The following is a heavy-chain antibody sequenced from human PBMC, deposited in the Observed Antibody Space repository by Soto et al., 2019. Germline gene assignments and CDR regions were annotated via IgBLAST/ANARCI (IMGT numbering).Heavy chain of an antibody. V-gene: IGHV4-38-2*02. CDR2: IYHSGST. J-gene: IGHJ5*02. D-gene: IGHD3-16*01. CDR1: GYSISSGYY. CDR3: ARDHNYVWGSYNVFDP. Sequence: SETLSLTCAVSGYSISSGYYWGWIRQPPGKGLEWIGSIYHSGSTYYNPSLKSRVTISVDTSKNQFSLKLSSVTAADTAVYYCARDHNYVWGSYNVFDPWGQGTLVTVSS.